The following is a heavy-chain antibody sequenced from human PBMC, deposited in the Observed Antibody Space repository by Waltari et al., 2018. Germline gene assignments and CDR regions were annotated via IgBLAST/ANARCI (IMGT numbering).Heavy chain of an antibody. D-gene: IGHD2-15*01. J-gene: IGHJ6*02. V-gene: IGHV1-69*01. CDR1: GGTFNTYA. CDR2: IIPLFGTS. CDR3: VKGSREYHFYMDV. Sequence: QVRLVQSGTEVRIPGSSVKVSCKASGGTFNTYAVNWVRQAPGRGPEWMGGIIPLFGTSTYAQTLQGRVRITADESTSTVYMELSSLRSEDTAVYYCVKGSREYHFYMDVWGQGSAVAVSS.